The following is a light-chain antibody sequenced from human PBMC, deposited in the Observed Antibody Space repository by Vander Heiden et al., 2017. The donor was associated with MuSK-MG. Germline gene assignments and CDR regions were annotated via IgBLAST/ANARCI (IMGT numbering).Light chain of an antibody. J-gene: IGKJ1*01. CDR2: LGS. V-gene: IGKV2-28*01. CDR1: QSLLHSNGYNY. CDR3: KQALKSPGT. Sequence: DIVLTQSPLSLPVTPGEPASISCRSSQSLLHSNGYNYLDWYLQKPGQSPQLLIYLGSNRASGVPYRFSGSGSGTDFTLKISRVQAEDVGVYYCKQALKSPGTFGQGTKVEIK.